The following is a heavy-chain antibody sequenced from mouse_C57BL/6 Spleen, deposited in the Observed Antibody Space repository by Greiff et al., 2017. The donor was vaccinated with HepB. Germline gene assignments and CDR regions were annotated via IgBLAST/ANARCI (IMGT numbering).Heavy chain of an antibody. V-gene: IGHV1-59*01. CDR1: GYTFTSYW. Sequence: QVQLQQPGAELVRPGTSVKLSCKASGYTFTSYWMHWVKQRPGQGLEWIGVIDPSDSYTNYNQKFKGKATLTVDTSSSTAYMQLRSLTSEDSAVYYCARGGYVDVWGTGTTVTVSS. CDR2: IDPSDSYT. CDR3: ARGGYVDV. J-gene: IGHJ1*03.